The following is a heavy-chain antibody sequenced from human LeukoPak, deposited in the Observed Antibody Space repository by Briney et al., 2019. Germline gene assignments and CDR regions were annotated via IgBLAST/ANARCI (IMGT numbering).Heavy chain of an antibody. D-gene: IGHD3-22*01. V-gene: IGHV3-7*01. CDR1: GFTFSSYW. CDR2: IKKDGSYK. Sequence: GGSLRLSCAASGFTFSSYWMTWVRQVPGKGLEWVANIKKDGSYKNYVDSVKGRFTISRDNAKNSLYLQMNSLRAEDTAIYYCARGGVNYHDTSGYYYLAAYWGQGTLVTVSS. CDR3: ARGGVNYHDTSGYYYLAAY. J-gene: IGHJ4*02.